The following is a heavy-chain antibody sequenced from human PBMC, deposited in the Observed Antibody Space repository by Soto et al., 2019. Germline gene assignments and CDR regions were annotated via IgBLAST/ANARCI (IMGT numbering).Heavy chain of an antibody. CDR2: INPSSGNT. Sequence: QVQLEQSGAEVKKPGASVQVSCKESGYSFTRHDINWVRQAPGQGLEWMGWINPSSGNTGYAQRFLGRLTMTTDTSSSTAYMELSGLKSEDTAIYYCAREGILCSGVIVGYGMYVLGQGTTVTVPS. J-gene: IGHJ6*02. CDR3: AREGILCSGVIVGYGMYV. CDR1: GYSFTRHD. V-gene: IGHV1-8*01. D-gene: IGHD2-21*01.